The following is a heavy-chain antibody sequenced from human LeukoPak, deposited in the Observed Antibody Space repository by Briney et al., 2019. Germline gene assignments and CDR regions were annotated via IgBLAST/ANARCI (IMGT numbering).Heavy chain of an antibody. CDR1: GFSFSNYG. D-gene: IGHD6-6*01. CDR3: GKPDSSFPY. CDR2: IRSDLSNK. V-gene: IGHV3-30*02. Sequence: PEGSLRLSCAASGFSFSNYGIHWVRQAPGKGLEWVAFIRSDLSNKDYAESVRGRFTISRDNSKNSLYLQMNSLRGDDTAVYYCGKPDSSFPYWGQGTLVTVSS. J-gene: IGHJ4*02.